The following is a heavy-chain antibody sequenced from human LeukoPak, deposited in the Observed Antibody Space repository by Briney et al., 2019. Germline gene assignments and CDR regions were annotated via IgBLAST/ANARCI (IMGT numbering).Heavy chain of an antibody. CDR2: IKNAGNIT. J-gene: IGHJ4*02. CDR3: ATKNPGDN. CDR1: GFTFSRYS. Sequence: GGSLRLSCSGSGFTFSRYSMNWVRQPPGKGLEWLSYIKNAGNITYYADNVKGRFTVSRDNAKNSLYLQLNSLTAGDTGVYYRATKNPGDNWGQGTLVTVSS. D-gene: IGHD1-14*01. V-gene: IGHV3-48*01.